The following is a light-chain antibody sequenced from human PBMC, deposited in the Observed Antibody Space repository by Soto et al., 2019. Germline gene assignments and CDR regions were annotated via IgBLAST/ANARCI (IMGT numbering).Light chain of an antibody. CDR3: QHSYSTPPYT. V-gene: IGKV1-39*01. CDR1: QSISSH. CDR2: AAY. J-gene: IGKJ2*01. Sequence: DIQMTQSPSSLSASVGDRVTITCRASQSISSHLNWYQHKPGKPPRLLIFAAYSLESGVPSRFSGSGSDTYYSLTIYSLQPEDVATYYCQHSYSTPPYTFGQGTKVEIE.